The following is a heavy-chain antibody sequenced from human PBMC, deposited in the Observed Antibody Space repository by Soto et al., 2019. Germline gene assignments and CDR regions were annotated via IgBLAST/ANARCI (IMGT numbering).Heavy chain of an antibody. V-gene: IGHV1-58*01. J-gene: IGHJ4*02. Sequence: QMQLVQSGPEVKKPGTSVKVSCKASGFTFPSSAVQWVRQARGQRLEWIARIVVGSGNTNYAQKFQERLTISRDMSTSAAYMELSSLRSEDTAVYYCAAVPYYDDTSGTYFDYWGQGTLVTVSS. CDR2: IVVGSGNT. CDR1: GFTFPSSA. D-gene: IGHD3-22*01. CDR3: AAVPYYDDTSGTYFDY.